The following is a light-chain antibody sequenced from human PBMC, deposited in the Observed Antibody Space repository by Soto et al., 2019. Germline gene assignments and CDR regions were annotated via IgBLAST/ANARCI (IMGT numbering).Light chain of an antibody. CDR1: SSDVGGYNY. V-gene: IGLV2-14*01. Sequence: QSALTQPASVSGSPGQSITISCTGTSSDVGGYNYVSWYQQHPGKAPKLMIYEVSNRPSGVSNRFSGSKSGNTASLTISGLQAEDEADHYCSSYTSSSTRVFGGGTKLHRP. J-gene: IGLJ3*02. CDR3: SSYTSSSTRV. CDR2: EVS.